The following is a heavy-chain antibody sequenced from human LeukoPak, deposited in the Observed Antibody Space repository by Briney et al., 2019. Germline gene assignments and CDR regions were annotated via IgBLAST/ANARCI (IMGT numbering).Heavy chain of an antibody. Sequence: ASLKLSCKASGYTFTNFGISWVRQAPGQGLEWMGWISAYNGDTKYSQTFQGRVAMTTDTSTSTAYMELRSLRSDDTAVYYCARDPRDYWGQGTLVTVYS. CDR1: GYTFTNFG. V-gene: IGHV1-18*01. J-gene: IGHJ4*02. CDR2: ISAYNGDT. CDR3: ARDPRDY.